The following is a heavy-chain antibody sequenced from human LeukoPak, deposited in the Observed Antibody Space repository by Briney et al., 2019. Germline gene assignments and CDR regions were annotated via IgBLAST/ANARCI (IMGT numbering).Heavy chain of an antibody. D-gene: IGHD6-19*01. J-gene: IGHJ4*02. Sequence: SVRVSCKASGGTFSSYAISWVRQAPGQGLEWMGRIIPIFGTANYAQKFQGRVTITTDESTSTAYMELSSLRSEDTAVYYCARLSGWAPYYFDYWGQGTLVTVSS. CDR1: GGTFSSYA. CDR3: ARLSGWAPYYFDY. CDR2: IIPIFGTA. V-gene: IGHV1-69*05.